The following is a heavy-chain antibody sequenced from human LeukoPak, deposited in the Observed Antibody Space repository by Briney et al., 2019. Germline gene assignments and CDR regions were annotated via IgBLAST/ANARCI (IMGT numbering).Heavy chain of an antibody. D-gene: IGHD3-10*01. J-gene: IGHJ3*02. Sequence: GGSLRLSCAASGFTFSSYWMSWVRQAPGKGLEGVANIKQDGSEKYYVDSVKGRFTIPRDNDKTSLYMQMNSLRAEDTAVYYCARDHAMVRGVITTMIDAFDIWGQGTMVTVSS. V-gene: IGHV3-7*01. CDR2: IKQDGSEK. CDR1: GFTFSSYW. CDR3: ARDHAMVRGVITTMIDAFDI.